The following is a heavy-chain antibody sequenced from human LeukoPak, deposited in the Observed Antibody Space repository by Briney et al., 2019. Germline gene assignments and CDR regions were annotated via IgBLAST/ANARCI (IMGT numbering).Heavy chain of an antibody. CDR3: ARDHRESFYDFWSAFDP. V-gene: IGHV4-61*02. D-gene: IGHD3-3*01. CDR2: IYTSGST. CDR1: GGSIRSPNYY. Sequence: SETLSLTXTVSGGSIRSPNYYWSWIRQPAGKGLDWIGRIYTSGSTDYNPSLKSRLTISLDTSKNQFSLKLSSVTAADTAVYYCARDHRESFYDFWSAFDPWGQGTLVTVSS. J-gene: IGHJ5*02.